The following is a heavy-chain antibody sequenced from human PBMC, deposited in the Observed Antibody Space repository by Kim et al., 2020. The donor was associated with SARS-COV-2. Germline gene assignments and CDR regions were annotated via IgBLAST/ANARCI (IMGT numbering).Heavy chain of an antibody. CDR3: ARHLSSGWYPFDY. CDR2: GSP. V-gene: IGHV4-39*01. Sequence: GSPYYNPSLKSRVTISVDTSKNQFSLKLSSVTAADTAVYYCARHLSSGWYPFDYWGQGTLVTVSS. D-gene: IGHD6-19*01. J-gene: IGHJ4*02.